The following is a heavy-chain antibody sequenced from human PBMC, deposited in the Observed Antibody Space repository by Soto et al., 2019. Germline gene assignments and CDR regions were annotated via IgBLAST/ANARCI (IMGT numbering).Heavy chain of an antibody. CDR1: GGTFSSYT. CDR3: ARVMGIAVAGPGYYFDY. D-gene: IGHD6-19*01. CDR2: IIPILGIA. J-gene: IGHJ4*02. Sequence: SVKVSCKASGGTFSSYTISWVRQAPGQGLEWMGRIIPILGIANYAQKFQGRVTITADKSTSTAYMELSSLRSEDTAVYYCARVMGIAVAGPGYYFDYWGQGTLVTVSS. V-gene: IGHV1-69*02.